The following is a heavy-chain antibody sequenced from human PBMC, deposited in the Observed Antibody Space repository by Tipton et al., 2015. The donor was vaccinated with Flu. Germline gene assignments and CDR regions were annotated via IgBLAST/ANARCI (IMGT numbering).Heavy chain of an antibody. J-gene: IGHJ4*02. CDR3: ARAPPYSSSLYSFDY. Sequence: LRLSCTVSGGSISSSSYYWGWIRQPPGKGLEWIGSIYYSGSTYYNPSLKSRVTISVDTSKNQFSLKLSSVTAADTAVYYCARAPPYSSSLYSFDYWGQGTLVTVSS. CDR1: GGSISSSSYY. D-gene: IGHD6-13*01. CDR2: IYYSGST. V-gene: IGHV4-39*07.